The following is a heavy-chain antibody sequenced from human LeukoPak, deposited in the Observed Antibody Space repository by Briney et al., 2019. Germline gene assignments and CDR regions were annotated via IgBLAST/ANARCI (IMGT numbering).Heavy chain of an antibody. J-gene: IGHJ4*02. CDR2: ISGSGGST. CDR1: GFTFSSYA. Sequence: QTGGSLRLSCAASGFTFSSYAMSWVRQAPGKGLEWVSAISGSGGSTYYADSVKGRFTISRDNSKNTLYLQMNSLRAEDTAVYYCAPPGGITGMGFDYWGQGTLVTVSS. V-gene: IGHV3-23*01. CDR3: APPGGITGMGFDY. D-gene: IGHD1-20*01.